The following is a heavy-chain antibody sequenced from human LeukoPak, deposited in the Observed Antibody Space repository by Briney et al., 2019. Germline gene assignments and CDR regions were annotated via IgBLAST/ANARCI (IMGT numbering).Heavy chain of an antibody. CDR2: IRSSSSTI. CDR3: ARDHRWGFDY. J-gene: IGHJ4*02. Sequence: GGSLRLSXAVSGFTFSTYSVNWVRQAPGKGLEWVSYIRSSSSTIWYADSVKGRFTISSDNAKSSLYLEMNSLRAEDTAVYFCARDHRWGFDYWGQGTLVTVSS. D-gene: IGHD7-27*01. CDR1: GFTFSTYS. V-gene: IGHV3-48*01.